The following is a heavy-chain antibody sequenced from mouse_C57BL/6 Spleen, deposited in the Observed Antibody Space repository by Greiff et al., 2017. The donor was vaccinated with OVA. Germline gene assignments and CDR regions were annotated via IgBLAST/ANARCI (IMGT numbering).Heavy chain of an antibody. V-gene: IGHV1-50*01. CDR2: IDPSDSYT. D-gene: IGHD1-1*01. CDR1: GYTFTSYW. CDR3: ARNYGSRFDY. J-gene: IGHJ2*01. Sequence: VQLQQPGAELVKPGASVKLSCKASGYTFTSYWMQWVKQRPGQGLEWIGEIDPSDSYTNYNQKFKGKATLTVDTSSSTAYMQLSRLTAEDSAVYYCARNYGSRFDYWGQGTTLTVSS.